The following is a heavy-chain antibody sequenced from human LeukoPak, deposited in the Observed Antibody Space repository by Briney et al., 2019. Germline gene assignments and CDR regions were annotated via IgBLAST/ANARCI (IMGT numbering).Heavy chain of an antibody. CDR3: ARAFSGGDLQAGFDY. Sequence: SETLSLTCTVSGCSISSYYWSWIRQSAGKGLEWIGRIYTSGSTNYNPSLKSRVTMSVDTSKNQFSLKLSSVTAADTAVYYCARAFSGGDLQAGFDYWGQGTLVTVSS. J-gene: IGHJ4*02. CDR2: IYTSGST. V-gene: IGHV4-4*07. D-gene: IGHD3-3*01. CDR1: GCSISSYY.